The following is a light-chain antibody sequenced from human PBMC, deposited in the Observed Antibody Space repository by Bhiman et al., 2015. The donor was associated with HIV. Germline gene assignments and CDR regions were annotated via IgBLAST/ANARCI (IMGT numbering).Light chain of an antibody. Sequence: QSALTQPASVSGSPGQSITISCTGTTSDVGGYNYVSWYQQHPGKGPKLMIYDVSNRPSGVSNRFSGSKSGNTASLTISGLQAEDEADYYCSSYTISSLYVFGTGTKVTVL. CDR1: TSDVGGYNY. CDR2: DVS. CDR3: SSYTISSLYV. J-gene: IGLJ1*01. V-gene: IGLV2-14*03.